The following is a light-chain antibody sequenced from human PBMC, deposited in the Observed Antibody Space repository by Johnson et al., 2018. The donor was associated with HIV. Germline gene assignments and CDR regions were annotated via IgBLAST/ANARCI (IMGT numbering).Light chain of an antibody. J-gene: IGLJ1*01. V-gene: IGLV1-51*02. CDR3: GAWDGSLSVYV. Sequence: QSVLTQPPSVSAAPGQKVTISCSGSSSNIGNTYVSWYQQLPGTAPKLLIYENNKRPSGIPDRFSASKPGTSATLGITGLQTGDEADYYCGAWDGSLSVYVFGTGTKVTVL. CDR1: SSNIGNTY. CDR2: ENN.